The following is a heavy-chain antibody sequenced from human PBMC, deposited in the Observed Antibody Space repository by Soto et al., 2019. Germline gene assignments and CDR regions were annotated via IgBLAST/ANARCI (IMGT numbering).Heavy chain of an antibody. Sequence: PGGSLRLSCAASGFTFSSYAMSWVRQAPGKGLEWVSAISGSGGSTYYADSVKGRFTISRDNSKNTLYLQMNSLRAEDTAVYYCAKDARSGLYYYYYGMDVWGQGTTVTVSS. V-gene: IGHV3-23*01. D-gene: IGHD3-10*01. CDR3: AKDARSGLYYYYYGMDV. J-gene: IGHJ6*02. CDR2: ISGSGGST. CDR1: GFTFSSYA.